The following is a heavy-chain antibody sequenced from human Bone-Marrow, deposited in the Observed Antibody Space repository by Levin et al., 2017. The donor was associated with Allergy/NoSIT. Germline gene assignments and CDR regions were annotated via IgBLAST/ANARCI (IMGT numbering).Heavy chain of an antibody. CDR2: ISGRGDDT. V-gene: IGHV3-23*01. Sequence: TGGSLRLSCAASGFTFNNYAMNWVRQAPGKGLEWVSSISGRGDDTYYADSVRGRFTISRDNSKDTLFLQMNSLRAEDTAIYYCTKKAFGKIDYWGQGALVTVSS. J-gene: IGHJ4*02. CDR3: TKKAFGKIDY. D-gene: IGHD3-10*01. CDR1: GFTFNNYA.